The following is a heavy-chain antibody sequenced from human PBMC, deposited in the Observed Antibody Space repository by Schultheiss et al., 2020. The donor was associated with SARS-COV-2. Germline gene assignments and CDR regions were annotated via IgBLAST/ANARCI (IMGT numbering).Heavy chain of an antibody. D-gene: IGHD6-6*01. V-gene: IGHV3-33*08. CDR3: ARDDSSSL. CDR2: IWYDGSNK. Sequence: GESLKISCAASGFTFSSYAMSWVRQAPGKGLEWVAVIWYDGSNKYYADSVKGRFTISRDNAKNSLYLQMNSLRAEDTAVYYCARDDSSSLWGRGTLVTVSS. J-gene: IGHJ2*01. CDR1: GFTFSSYA.